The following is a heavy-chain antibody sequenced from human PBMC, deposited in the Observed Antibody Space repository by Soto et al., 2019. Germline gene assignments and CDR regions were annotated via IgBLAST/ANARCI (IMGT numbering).Heavy chain of an antibody. Sequence: SETLSLTCTVAGGPMYSYFWSWIRQPPGKGLEWIGYIYEGGSTSYNPSLKSRVTFSVDRSKNQVSLKLRSVTAADTAVYYCTRADRKWLDPWGQGIKVTGSS. CDR1: GGPMYSYF. CDR3: TRADRKWLDP. V-gene: IGHV4-59*01. CDR2: IYEGGST. J-gene: IGHJ5*02.